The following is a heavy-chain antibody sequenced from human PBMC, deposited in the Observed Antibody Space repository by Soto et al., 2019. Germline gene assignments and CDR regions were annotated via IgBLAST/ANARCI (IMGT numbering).Heavy chain of an antibody. J-gene: IGHJ3*02. CDR3: TTDFNWSDAFDI. D-gene: IGHD1-20*01. CDR2: IKSKTDGGTT. CDR1: GFTFSNAW. V-gene: IGHV3-15*01. Sequence: GGSLRLSCAASGFTFSNAWMSWVRQAPGKGLEWVGRIKSKTDGGTTDYAAPVKGRFTISRDDSKNTLYLQMNSLKTEDTAVYYCTTDFNWSDAFDIWGQGTMVTVSS.